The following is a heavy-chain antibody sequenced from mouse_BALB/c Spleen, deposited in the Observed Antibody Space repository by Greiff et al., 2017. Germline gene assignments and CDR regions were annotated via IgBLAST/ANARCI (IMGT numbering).Heavy chain of an antibody. CDR3: ARDTRYFDV. CDR1: GFTFSDYY. V-gene: IGHV5-4*02. CDR2: ISDGGSYT. Sequence: EVKVVESGGGLVKPGGSLKLSCAASGFTFSDYYMYWVRQTPEKRLEWVATISDGGSYTYYPDSVKGRFTISRDNAKNNLYLQMSSLKSEDTAMYYCARDTRYFDVWGAGTTVTVSS. J-gene: IGHJ1*01.